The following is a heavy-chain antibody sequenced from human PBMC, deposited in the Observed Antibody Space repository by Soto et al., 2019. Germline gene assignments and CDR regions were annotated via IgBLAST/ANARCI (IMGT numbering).Heavy chain of an antibody. Sequence: QVQLQESGPGLVKPSQTLSLTCTVSGGSISSGGYYWSWIRQHPGKGLEWIGYIYYSGSTYYNPSLKRRVTISVDTSKNQFSLKLSSVTAADTAVYYCARSGMIAARQRGPSPPIEDLYYFDYWGQGTLVTVSS. CDR3: ARSGMIAARQRGPSPPIEDLYYFDY. CDR1: GGSISSGGYY. J-gene: IGHJ4*02. V-gene: IGHV4-31*03. CDR2: IYYSGST. D-gene: IGHD6-6*01.